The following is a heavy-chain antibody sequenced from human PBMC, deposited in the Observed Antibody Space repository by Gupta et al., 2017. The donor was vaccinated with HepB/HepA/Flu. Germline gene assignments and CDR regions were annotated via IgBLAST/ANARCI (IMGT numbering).Heavy chain of an antibody. Sequence: QVQLVESGGGVVQPGRSLRLSCAASGFTLNNYALHCVRQAPGKGLEWVAAISYDGTIKHYADSVRGRFTISRDTSKKTVFLQLNRLRPKDTATYFCTKDGMSSSVYYYYYMDVWGKGTAVTVSS. D-gene: IGHD1-26*01. J-gene: IGHJ6*03. V-gene: IGHV3-30*18. CDR3: TKDGMSSSVYYYYYMDV. CDR2: ISYDGTIK. CDR1: GFTLNNYA.